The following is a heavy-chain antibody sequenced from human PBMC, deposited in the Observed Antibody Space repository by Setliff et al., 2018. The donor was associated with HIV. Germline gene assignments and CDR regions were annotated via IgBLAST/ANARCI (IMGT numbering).Heavy chain of an antibody. Sequence: SETLSLTCAVYGGSFSGYYWSWIRQTPGKGLERIGEIDHSGGTNYSPSLKSRVTISPGTSKNQFSLKLTSVTAADTAVYYCARLSDTAMASFDSWGQGILVTVSS. J-gene: IGHJ4*02. CDR3: ARLSDTAMASFDS. D-gene: IGHD5-18*01. V-gene: IGHV4-34*01. CDR1: GGSFSGYY. CDR2: IDHSGGT.